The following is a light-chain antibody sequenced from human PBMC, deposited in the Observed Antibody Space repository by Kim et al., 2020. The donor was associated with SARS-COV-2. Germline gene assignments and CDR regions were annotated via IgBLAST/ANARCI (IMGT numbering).Light chain of an antibody. CDR1: QSVSSN. CDR2: GAS. CDR3: QQYSNWPYT. V-gene: IGKV3-15*01. Sequence: EIVMTQSPATLSVSPGERATLSCRASQSVSSNLAWYQQKPGQAPRLLIYGASTRATGIPARFSGSGSGTEFTLTISSLQSEDFAVYYCQQYSNWPYTFGQGTKL. J-gene: IGKJ2*01.